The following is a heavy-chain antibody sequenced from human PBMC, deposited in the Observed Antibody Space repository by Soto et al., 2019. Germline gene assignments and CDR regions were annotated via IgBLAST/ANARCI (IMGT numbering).Heavy chain of an antibody. CDR2: IYYSGST. CDR1: GGSISSSSYY. D-gene: IGHD3-10*01. Sequence: SETLSLTCTVSGGSISSSSYYWGWIRQPPGKGLEWIGSIYYSGSTYYNPSLKSRVTISVDTSKNQFSLKLSSVTAADTAVYYCARSRSDPKISGFYFDYWGQGTLVTVSS. V-gene: IGHV4-39*01. J-gene: IGHJ4*02. CDR3: ARSRSDPKISGFYFDY.